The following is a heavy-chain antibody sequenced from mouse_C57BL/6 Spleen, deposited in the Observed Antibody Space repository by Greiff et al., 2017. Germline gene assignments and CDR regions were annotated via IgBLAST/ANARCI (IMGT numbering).Heavy chain of an antibody. CDR3: AREREWHAMDY. CDR2: INYDGSST. CDR1: GFTFSDYY. V-gene: IGHV5-16*01. J-gene: IGHJ4*01. D-gene: IGHD1-3*01. Sequence: EVMLVESEGGLVQPGSSMKLSCTASGFTFSDYYMAWVRQVPEKGLEWVANINYDGSSTYYLDSLKSRFIISRDNAKNILYLQMSSLKSEDTATYYCAREREWHAMDYWGQGTSVTVSS.